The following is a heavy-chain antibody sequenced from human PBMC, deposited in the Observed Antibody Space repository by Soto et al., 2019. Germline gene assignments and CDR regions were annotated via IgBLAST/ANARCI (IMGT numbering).Heavy chain of an antibody. D-gene: IGHD1-26*01. V-gene: IGHV3-23*01. CDR1: GFTFGDYA. J-gene: IGHJ4*02. CDR3: AKVRYSGNYYEY. CDR2: LTGSGVST. Sequence: PGGSLRLSCIASGFTFGDYAMSWVRQAPGKGLEWVSGLTGSGVSTYYADSVKGRFTISRDNSRNMLYLQMNSLRAEDTAVYYCAKVRYSGNYYEYWGLGTLVTVSS.